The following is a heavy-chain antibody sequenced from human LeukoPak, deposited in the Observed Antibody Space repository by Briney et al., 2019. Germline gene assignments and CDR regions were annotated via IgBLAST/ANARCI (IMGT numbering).Heavy chain of an antibody. V-gene: IGHV4-59*01. CDR1: GGSISSYY. D-gene: IGHD3-22*01. CDR3: ARAHHYYDSSGYYPNWFDP. J-gene: IGHJ5*02. Sequence: SETLSLTCTVSGGSISSYYGSWIRQPPGKGLEWIGYIYYSGSTNYNPSLKSRVTISVDTSKNQFSLKLSSVTAADTAVYYCARAHHYYDSSGYYPNWFDPWGQGTLVTVSS. CDR2: IYYSGST.